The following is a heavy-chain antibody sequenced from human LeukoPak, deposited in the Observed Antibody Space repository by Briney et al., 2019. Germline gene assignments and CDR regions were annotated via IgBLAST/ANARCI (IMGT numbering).Heavy chain of an antibody. CDR2: INHSGST. J-gene: IGHJ4*02. V-gene: IGHV4-34*01. CDR1: GGSFSGYY. Sequence: PSETLSLTCAVYGGSFSGYYWSWIRQPPGKGLEWIGEINHSGSTNYNPSLKSRVTISVDTSKNQFSLKLSSVTAADTAVYYCARGHTTRMVDFDYWGQGTLVTVSS. CDR3: ARGHTTRMVDFDY. D-gene: IGHD1-1*01.